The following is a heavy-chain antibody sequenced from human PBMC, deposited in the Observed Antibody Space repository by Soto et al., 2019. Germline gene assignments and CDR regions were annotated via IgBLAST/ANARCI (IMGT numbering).Heavy chain of an antibody. Sequence: QVQLVQSGAEVKKPGSSVKVSCEASGGSFTSYIFTWVRQAPGQGLEWMGRVIPIQGTANYALKFQDRVTITADKSTNTVYMELRSLRPADTALYYFAKSLVFVHHAYMGVWGKGTTVTVSS. J-gene: IGHJ6*03. CDR3: AKSLVFVHHAYMGV. V-gene: IGHV1-69*08. CDR1: GGSFTSYI. CDR2: VIPIQGTA. D-gene: IGHD3-16*01.